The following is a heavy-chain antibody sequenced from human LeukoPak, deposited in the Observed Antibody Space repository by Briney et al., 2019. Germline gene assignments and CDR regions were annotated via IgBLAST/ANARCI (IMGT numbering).Heavy chain of an antibody. V-gene: IGHV3-30*18. D-gene: IGHD2-2*01. J-gene: IGHJ6*02. Sequence: GGSLRLSCAASGFTFSSYGMHWVRQAPGKGLEWVAVISYDGSNKYYADSVKGRFTISRDNSKNTLYLQMNSLRAEDTAVYYCAKDLQLSYYYGMDVWGQGTTVTVSS. CDR2: ISYDGSNK. CDR1: GFTFSSYG. CDR3: AKDLQLSYYYGMDV.